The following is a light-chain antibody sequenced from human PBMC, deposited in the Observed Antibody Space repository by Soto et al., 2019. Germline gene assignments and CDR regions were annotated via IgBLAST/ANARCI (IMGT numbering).Light chain of an antibody. J-gene: IGLJ2*01. CDR1: SSNIGAGYD. CDR2: GNS. CDR3: QSYDSSLGDSV. V-gene: IGLV1-40*01. Sequence: QAVVTQPPSVSGAPGQRVTISCTGSSSNIGAGYDVHWYQQLPRTAPKLLIFGNSNRPSGVPDRFSGSKSGTSASLAITGLQAEDEADYYCQSYDSSLGDSVFGGGTQLTVL.